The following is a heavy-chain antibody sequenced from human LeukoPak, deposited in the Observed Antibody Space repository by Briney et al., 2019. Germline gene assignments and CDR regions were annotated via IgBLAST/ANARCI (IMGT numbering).Heavy chain of an antibody. D-gene: IGHD5-12*01. CDR2: ISYDGSDT. V-gene: IGHV3-30*03. J-gene: IGHJ3*02. CDR3: ATSSGYGSDAFDI. CDR1: GFTFSRNG. Sequence: GGSLRLSCAASGFTFSRNGMHWVRQAPGKGLEWVAVISYDGSDTYYVESVMGRFIISRDNPKNTLYLQMNSLRAEDTAVYYCATSSGYGSDAFDIWGQGTMVTVSS.